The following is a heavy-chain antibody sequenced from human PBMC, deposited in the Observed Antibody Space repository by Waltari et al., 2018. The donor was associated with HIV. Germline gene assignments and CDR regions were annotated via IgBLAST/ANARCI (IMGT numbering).Heavy chain of an antibody. D-gene: IGHD2-15*01. CDR2: IYPSGST. Sequence: QVQLQESGPGLVKPLQTLSLTCTVSGGSISSGSYYWNWIRQPAGKGLEGIGRIYPSGSTNYNPSLKSRVTISVDTSKNQFSLKLGSVTAADTAVYYCARVFCSGGSCYGDGRYGMDVWGQGTTVTVSS. J-gene: IGHJ6*02. CDR3: ARVFCSGGSCYGDGRYGMDV. CDR1: GGSISSGSYY. V-gene: IGHV4-61*02.